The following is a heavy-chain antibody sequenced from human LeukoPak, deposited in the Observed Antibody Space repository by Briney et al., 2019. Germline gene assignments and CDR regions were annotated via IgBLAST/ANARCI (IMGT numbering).Heavy chain of an antibody. Sequence: PGGSLRLSCAASGFTFSSYWMHWVRQAPGKGLVWVSRINSDGSSTSYADSVKGRFTISRDNAKNTLYLQMKSLRAEDTAVYYCARGYSSGGSCYEGDAFDIWGQGTMVTVSS. CDR3: ARGYSSGGSCYEGDAFDI. CDR1: GFTFSSYW. CDR2: INSDGSST. J-gene: IGHJ3*02. V-gene: IGHV3-74*01. D-gene: IGHD2-15*01.